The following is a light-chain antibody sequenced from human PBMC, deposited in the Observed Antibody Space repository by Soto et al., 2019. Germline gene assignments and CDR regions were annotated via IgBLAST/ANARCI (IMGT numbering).Light chain of an antibody. Sequence: HLTWTPTTLSVYPGERPTLYCWASQSISRSLAWYQQKSGQPPKLLIYDASSLASGVPSRFSGSGSGAEFTLTISSLQSDDFATYYCQQYNSFPWTLGQGTKVDI. V-gene: IGKV1-5*01. CDR3: QQYNSFPWT. CDR2: DAS. J-gene: IGKJ1*01. CDR1: QSISRS.